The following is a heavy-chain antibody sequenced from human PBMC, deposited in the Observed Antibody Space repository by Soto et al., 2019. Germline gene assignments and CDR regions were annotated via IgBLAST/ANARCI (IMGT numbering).Heavy chain of an antibody. V-gene: IGHV1-58*02. CDR3: AAGQPRGYYYYYYMDV. J-gene: IGHJ6*03. D-gene: IGHD6-13*01. Sequence: GASVKVSCKASGFTFTSSAMQWVRQARGQRLEWIGWIVVGSGNTNYAQKFRERVTITRDMSTSTAYMELSSLRSEDTAVYYCAAGQPRGYYYYYYMDVWGKGTTVTVSS. CDR2: IVVGSGNT. CDR1: GFTFTSSA.